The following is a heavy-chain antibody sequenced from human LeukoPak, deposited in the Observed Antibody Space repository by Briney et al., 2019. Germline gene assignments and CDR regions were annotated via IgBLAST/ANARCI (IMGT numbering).Heavy chain of an antibody. CDR2: IYYSGYT. CDR3: ARQKDCSGITCYSVYYYYYYMDV. CDR1: GDSISSSRDY. Sequence: KVSETLSLTCTVSGDSISSSRDYWGWIRQPPGKGLEWIGSIYYSGYTYYNPSLKSHVSLSVDTSKNQFSLRLASVTAADTAMYYCARQKDCSGITCYSVYYYYYYMDVWGKGTTVTVSS. V-gene: IGHV4-39*01. D-gene: IGHD2-15*01. J-gene: IGHJ6*03.